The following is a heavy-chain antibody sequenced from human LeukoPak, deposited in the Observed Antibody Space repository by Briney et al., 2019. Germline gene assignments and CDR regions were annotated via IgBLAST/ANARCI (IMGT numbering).Heavy chain of an antibody. D-gene: IGHD6-13*01. V-gene: IGHV3-66*01. CDR3: ARDRTAAAGHFDY. Sequence: GGSLRLSCAASEFSVGSNYMTWVRQAPGKGLEWVSLIYSGGSTYYADSVKGRFTISRDNSKNTLYLQMNSLRAEDTAVYYCARDRTAAAGHFDYWGQGTLVTVSS. CDR1: EFSVGSNY. CDR2: IYSGGST. J-gene: IGHJ4*02.